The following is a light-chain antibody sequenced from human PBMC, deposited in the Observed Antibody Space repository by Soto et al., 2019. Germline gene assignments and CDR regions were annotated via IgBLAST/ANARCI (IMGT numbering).Light chain of an antibody. CDR3: QQRSNWPPFT. CDR1: LSVGSY. Sequence: EILLTQSPATLSLSPGERATLSCRASLSVGSYLAWYQQKPGQAPRLLIYDASNRATGILARFSGSGSGTDFTLTISSLEPEDFAVYYCQQRSNWPPFTFGGGTKVDIK. J-gene: IGKJ4*01. V-gene: IGKV3-11*01. CDR2: DAS.